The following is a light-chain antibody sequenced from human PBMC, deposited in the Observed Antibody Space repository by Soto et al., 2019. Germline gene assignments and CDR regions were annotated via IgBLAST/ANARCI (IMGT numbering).Light chain of an antibody. J-gene: IGKJ1*01. CDR2: GAA. V-gene: IGKV3-15*01. Sequence: SSANLSVSPGERATLSCRASQSVFSSLAWYQQKPGQAPRLLIYGAATRATGIPARFSGSGSGTEFTLTISSLQSEDFAVYYCQQYHNWPAFGQGTKAAIK. CDR3: QQYHNWPA. CDR1: QSVFSS.